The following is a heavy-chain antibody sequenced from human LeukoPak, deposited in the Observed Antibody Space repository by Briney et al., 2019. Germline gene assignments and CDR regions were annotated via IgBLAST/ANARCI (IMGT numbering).Heavy chain of an antibody. J-gene: IGHJ4*02. Sequence: WVRQPPGKGLEWIGSIYYSGSTYYNPSLKSRVTISVDTSKNQFSLKLSSVTAADTAVYYCAIAVAGTLDYWGQGTLVTVSS. CDR2: IYYSGST. CDR3: AIAVAGTLDY. V-gene: IGHV4-39*01. D-gene: IGHD6-19*01.